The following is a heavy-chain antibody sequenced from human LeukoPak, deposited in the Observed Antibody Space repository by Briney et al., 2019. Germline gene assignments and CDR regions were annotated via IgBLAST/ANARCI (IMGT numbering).Heavy chain of an antibody. CDR1: GGSFSTYY. Sequence: SETLSLTCTVSGGSFSTYYWSWIRQPPGKGLEWIGYIYYSGSTNYNPSLKSRVTISVDTSKNQFSLTLNSVTAADTAVYYCARVITVRGVIFDYWGQGTLVTVS. V-gene: IGHV4-59*01. CDR3: ARVITVRGVIFDY. J-gene: IGHJ4*02. CDR2: IYYSGST. D-gene: IGHD3-16*01.